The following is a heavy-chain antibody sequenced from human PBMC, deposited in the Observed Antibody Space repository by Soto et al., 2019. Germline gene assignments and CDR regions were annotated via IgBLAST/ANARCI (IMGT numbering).Heavy chain of an antibody. CDR2: ISYDGSNK. Sequence: QVQLVESGGGVVQPGRSLRLSCAASGFTFSSYAMHWVRQAPGKGLEWVAVISYDGSNKYYADSVKGRFTISRDNSKNTLYLQMNSLRAEDTAVYYCARDGPHYYGSGSYYDYWGQGTLFTVSS. D-gene: IGHD3-10*01. CDR3: ARDGPHYYGSGSYYDY. J-gene: IGHJ4*02. CDR1: GFTFSSYA. V-gene: IGHV3-30-3*01.